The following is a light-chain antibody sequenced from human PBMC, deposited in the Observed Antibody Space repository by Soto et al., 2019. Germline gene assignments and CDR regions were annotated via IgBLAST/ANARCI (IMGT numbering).Light chain of an antibody. V-gene: IGKV1-27*01. CDR2: AAS. CDR3: QKYNSAPSFT. J-gene: IGKJ3*01. Sequence: DIQMTQSPSSLSASVGDRVTITCRASQGISNYLAWYQQKPGKVPKLLIYAASTLQSGVPSRFSGSGSGTDFTLTISSLQPEDVATYYCQKYNSAPSFTFXPGTKVDIK. CDR1: QGISNY.